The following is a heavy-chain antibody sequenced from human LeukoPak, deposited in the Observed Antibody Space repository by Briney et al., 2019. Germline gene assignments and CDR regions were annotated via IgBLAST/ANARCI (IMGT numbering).Heavy chain of an antibody. D-gene: IGHD3-16*01. CDR3: VRGGAHDPLGY. J-gene: IGHJ4*02. V-gene: IGHV3-33*01. Sequence: PGGSLRLSWARSRCIFSKHGLHWVRHPQGKGLEWGSVIWSDGSNKYYADSVKGRFTISRDNSKDTLSLQMNSLRVEDTAMYYCVRGGAHDPLGYWGQGTLVTVSS. CDR2: IWSDGSNK. CDR1: RCIFSKHG.